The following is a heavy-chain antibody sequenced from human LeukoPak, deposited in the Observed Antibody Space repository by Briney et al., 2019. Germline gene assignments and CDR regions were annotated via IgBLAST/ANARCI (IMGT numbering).Heavy chain of an antibody. CDR3: ARDCSGGSCYGAFDI. D-gene: IGHD2-15*01. Sequence: SETLSLTCTVSGASIRSGDYYWRWIRQPPGKGLEWIGYIYDSGSTYYNPSLKSRITISVDTSENRFSLKLSSVTATDTAVYYCARDCSGGSCYGAFDIWGQGTMVTVSS. CDR1: GASIRSGDYY. J-gene: IGHJ3*02. CDR2: IYDSGST. V-gene: IGHV4-30-4*01.